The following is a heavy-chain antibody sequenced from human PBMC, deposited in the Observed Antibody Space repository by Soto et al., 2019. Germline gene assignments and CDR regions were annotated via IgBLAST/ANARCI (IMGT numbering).Heavy chain of an antibody. CDR1: GFTFSSYA. Sequence: VGSLRLSCAASGFTFSSYALHWVRQAPGKGLEWVAVISYDGSKKYYADSVKGRFTISRDNSKNTLYLQMNSLRVEDTALYYCERSVAFWSGSEPNHWFDPWGQGTLVTVSS. J-gene: IGHJ5*02. CDR2: ISYDGSKK. V-gene: IGHV3-30-3*01. CDR3: ERSVAFWSGSEPNHWFDP. D-gene: IGHD3-3*01.